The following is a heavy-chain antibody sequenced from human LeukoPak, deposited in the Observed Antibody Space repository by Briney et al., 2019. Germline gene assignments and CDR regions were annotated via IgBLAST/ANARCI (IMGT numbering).Heavy chain of an antibody. Sequence: GGSLRLSCAASGFTFSSYGMHWVRQAPGKGLEWVAFIRYDGSNKYYADSVKGRFTISRDNSKNTLYLQMSSLKAEDTAVYYCAKTYYYDSSGYSDYWGQGTLVTVSS. J-gene: IGHJ4*02. V-gene: IGHV3-30*02. CDR1: GFTFSSYG. CDR3: AKTYYYDSSGYSDY. CDR2: IRYDGSNK. D-gene: IGHD3-22*01.